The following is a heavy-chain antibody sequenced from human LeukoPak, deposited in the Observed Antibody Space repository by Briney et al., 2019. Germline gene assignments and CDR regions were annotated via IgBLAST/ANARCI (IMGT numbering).Heavy chain of an antibody. D-gene: IGHD2-8*01. Sequence: PSETLSLTCSVSGGSTRSNYWSWIRQPPGKGPEWIGYIYYGGSTNYNPSLKSRVTISIDTSKNQFSLQLNSVTASDTAVYYCARDGRNCTNNYCYTCFDPWGPGILVTVSS. CDR2: IYYGGST. J-gene: IGHJ5*02. CDR3: ARDGRNCTNNYCYTCFDP. V-gene: IGHV4-59*01. CDR1: GGSTRSNY.